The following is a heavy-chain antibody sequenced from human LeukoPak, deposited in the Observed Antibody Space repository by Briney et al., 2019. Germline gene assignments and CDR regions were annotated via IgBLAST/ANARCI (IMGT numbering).Heavy chain of an antibody. CDR3: ARDLGTSYGYFDY. CDR2: IYGDGSFT. J-gene: IGHJ4*02. D-gene: IGHD5-18*01. V-gene: IGHV3-74*01. Sequence: GGSLRLSCAASGFTFSNFWMHWVRQAPGKGLVWVALIYGDGSFTRYADPVKGRFTISRDNAKNSLYLQMNSLRAEDTAVYYCARDLGTSYGYFDYWGQGTLVTVSS. CDR1: GFTFSNFW.